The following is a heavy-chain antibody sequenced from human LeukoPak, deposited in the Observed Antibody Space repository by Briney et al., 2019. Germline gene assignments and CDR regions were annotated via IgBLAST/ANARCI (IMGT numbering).Heavy chain of an antibody. D-gene: IGHD3-10*01. J-gene: IGHJ5*02. CDR1: GDSVSSNSAT. CDR2: TYFKPKFYN. CDR3: ARGVTMVRGVINRIWDSFDP. Sequence: SQTLSLTCAISGDSVSSNSATWNWIRQSPSRGLEWLGRTYFKPKFYNDYAVSVKSRITINPDTSKNQFSLQLNSVTPEDTAVYYCARGVTMVRGVINRIWDSFDPWGQGTLVTVSS. V-gene: IGHV6-1*01.